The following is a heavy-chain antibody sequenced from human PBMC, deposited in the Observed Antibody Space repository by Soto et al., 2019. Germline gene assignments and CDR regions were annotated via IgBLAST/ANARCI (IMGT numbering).Heavy chain of an antibody. CDR3: ARDRIAAAVDAFDI. V-gene: IGHV1-69*13. CDR2: IIPIFGTA. CDR1: GGTVSSYA. J-gene: IGHJ3*02. Sequence: SVKVSCKASGGTVSSYAISWVRQAPGQGLEWMGGIIPIFGTANYAQKFQGRVTITADESTNTAYMELSSLRSEDTVVYYCARDRIAAAVDAFDIWGQGTMVTVSS. D-gene: IGHD6-13*01.